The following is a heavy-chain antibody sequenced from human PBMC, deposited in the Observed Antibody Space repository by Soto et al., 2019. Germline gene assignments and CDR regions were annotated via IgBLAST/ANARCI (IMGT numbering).Heavy chain of an antibody. CDR2: INAGNGNT. V-gene: IGHV1-3*01. J-gene: IGHJ6*02. D-gene: IGHD6-19*01. Sequence: ASVKVSCKASGYTFTSYAMHWVRQAPGQRLEWMGWINAGNGNTKYSQKFQGRVTITRDTSASTAYMELSSLRSEDTAVYYCARAGYSSGWCWYYGMDVWGQGTTVTVSS. CDR3: ARAGYSSGWCWYYGMDV. CDR1: GYTFTSYA.